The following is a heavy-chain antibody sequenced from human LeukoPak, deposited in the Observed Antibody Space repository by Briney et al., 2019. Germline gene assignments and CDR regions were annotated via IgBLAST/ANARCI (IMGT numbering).Heavy chain of an antibody. CDR1: GFAVSTNY. Sequence: GGSLRLSCAASGFAVSTNYLSWVRQAPGKGLEWVSVIYSDGSTYYTDSVKGRFTISRDNSKNTLYLQVNSLRPEDTAVYHCARDQRSESYYPWGWFDPWGQGTLVTVSS. CDR3: ARDQRSESYYPWGWFDP. V-gene: IGHV3-66*02. J-gene: IGHJ5*02. D-gene: IGHD1-26*01. CDR2: IYSDGST.